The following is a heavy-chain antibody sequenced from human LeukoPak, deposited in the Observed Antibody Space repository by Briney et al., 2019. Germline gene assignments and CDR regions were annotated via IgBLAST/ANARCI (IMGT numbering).Heavy chain of an antibody. CDR1: GGSISSSSYY. J-gene: IGHJ4*02. D-gene: IGHD6-13*01. V-gene: IGHV4-39*07. CDR2: IYYSGST. CDR3: AREGIAAAGTEAEEDY. Sequence: PSETLSLTCTVSGGSISSSSYYWGWIRQPPGKGLEWIGSIYYSGSTYYNPSLKSRVTISVDTSKNQFSLKLSSVTAADTAVYYCAREGIAAAGTEAEEDYWGQGTLVTVSS.